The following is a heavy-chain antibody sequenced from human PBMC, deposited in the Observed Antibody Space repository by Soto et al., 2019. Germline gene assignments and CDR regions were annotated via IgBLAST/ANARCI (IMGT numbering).Heavy chain of an antibody. CDR2: ISSSGTNT. Sequence: EVQLWESGGGLVQPGGSLRLSCAASGFTFNSCPMTWVRQAPGKGLGWVSVISSSGTNTQYADSVKGRFTISRDNCKNLVYLQMNDLRGEDTAVYFCAKDRGNSYGYDYWGQGTLVTVS. J-gene: IGHJ4*02. V-gene: IGHV3-23*01. CDR3: AKDRGNSYGYDY. CDR1: GFTFNSCP. D-gene: IGHD3-16*01.